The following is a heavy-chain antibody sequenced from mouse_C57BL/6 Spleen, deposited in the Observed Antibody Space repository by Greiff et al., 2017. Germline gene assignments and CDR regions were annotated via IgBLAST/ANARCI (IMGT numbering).Heavy chain of an antibody. CDR3: ARRHSYGDWYFDV. D-gene: IGHD2-12*01. CDR2: IDPSDSYT. Sequence: QVQLQQPGAELVMPGASVKLSCKASGYTFTSYWMHWVKQRPGQGLEWIGEIDPSDSYTNYNQKFKGKSTLTVDKSSSTAYMQLSSLTSEDSAVYYCARRHSYGDWYFDVWGTGTTVTVSS. J-gene: IGHJ1*03. CDR1: GYTFTSYW. V-gene: IGHV1-69*01.